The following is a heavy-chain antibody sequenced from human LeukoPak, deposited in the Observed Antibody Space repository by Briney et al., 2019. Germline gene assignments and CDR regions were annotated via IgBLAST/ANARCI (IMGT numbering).Heavy chain of an antibody. CDR2: INHSGST. CDR3: ARVVVATIPSWFDP. V-gene: IGHV4-34*01. CDR1: GVSFSGYY. J-gene: IGHJ5*02. D-gene: IGHD5-12*01. Sequence: PSETLSLTCAVYGVSFSGYYWSWIRQPPGKGLEWIGEINHSGSTNYNPSLKSRVTISVDTSRNQFSLKLSSVTAADTAVYYCARVVVATIPSWFDPWGQGTLVTVSS.